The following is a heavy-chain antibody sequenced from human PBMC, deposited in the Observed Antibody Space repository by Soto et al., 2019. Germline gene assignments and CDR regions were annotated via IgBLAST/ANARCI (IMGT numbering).Heavy chain of an antibody. J-gene: IGHJ1*01. CDR2: IIPIFGTA. V-gene: IGHV1-69*13. D-gene: IGHD3-22*01. Sequence: VKVSCKASGGTFSSYAISWVRQAPGQGLEWMGGIIPIFGTANYAQKFQGRVTITADESTSTAYMELSSLRSEDTAVYYCARDRVVVKGAPSAEYFQHWGQGTLVTVSS. CDR1: GGTFSSYA. CDR3: ARDRVVVKGAPSAEYFQH.